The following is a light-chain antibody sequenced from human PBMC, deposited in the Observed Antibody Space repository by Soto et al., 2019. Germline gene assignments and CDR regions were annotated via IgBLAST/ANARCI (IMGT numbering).Light chain of an antibody. V-gene: IGKV3-15*01. Sequence: EVVMTQSPATLSVSPGDRATLSCRASQSVHNNLAWYQQKPGQAPSLLIFDTSTRATDIPIRFTGGGSGTEFPLTISSLQSEDSAVYYCQQYEIWPLSVGGGTKVEIK. CDR2: DTS. CDR3: QQYEIWPLS. CDR1: QSVHNN. J-gene: IGKJ4*01.